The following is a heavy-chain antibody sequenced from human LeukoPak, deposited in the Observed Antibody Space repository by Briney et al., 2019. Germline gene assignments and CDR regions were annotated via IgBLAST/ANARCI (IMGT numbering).Heavy chain of an antibody. J-gene: IGHJ6*03. Sequence: SETLSLTCAVYGGSFSGYYWSWIRQPPGKGREWIGEINHSGSTNYNPSLKRRVTISVDTSKNQFSLKLSSVTAADTAVYYCARVSTTSLWLPNYYYYSYMHVWGKGTTVTVSS. CDR3: ARVSTTSLWLPNYYYYSYMHV. CDR1: GGSFSGYY. D-gene: IGHD6-19*01. V-gene: IGHV4-34*01. CDR2: INHSGST.